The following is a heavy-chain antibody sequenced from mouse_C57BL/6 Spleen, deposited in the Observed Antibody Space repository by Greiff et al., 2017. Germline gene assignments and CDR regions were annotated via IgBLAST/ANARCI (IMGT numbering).Heavy chain of an antibody. D-gene: IGHD1-1*01. CDR3: ASSFYYGSSYWYCDV. J-gene: IGHJ1*03. V-gene: IGHV5-17*01. Sequence: EVQRVESGGGLVKPGGSLKLSCAASGFTFSDYGMHWVRQAPEKGLEWVAYISSGSSTIYYADRVKGRFTISRDNAKNTLFLQMTSLRSEDTAMYYCASSFYYGSSYWYCDVWGTETTVTVSS. CDR2: ISSGSSTI. CDR1: GFTFSDYG.